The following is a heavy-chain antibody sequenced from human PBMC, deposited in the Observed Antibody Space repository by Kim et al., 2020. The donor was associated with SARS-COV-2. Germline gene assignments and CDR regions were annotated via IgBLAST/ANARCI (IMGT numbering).Heavy chain of an antibody. CDR1: GFTFSSYS. Sequence: GGSLRLSCAASGFTFSSYSMNWVRQAPGKGLEWVSSISSSSSYIYYADSVKGRLTISRDNAKNSLYLQMNSLRAEDTAVYYCLLGFGPDYYGMDVWGQGTTVTVSS. V-gene: IGHV3-21*01. D-gene: IGHD3-10*01. CDR2: ISSSSSYI. J-gene: IGHJ6*02. CDR3: LLGFGPDYYGMDV.